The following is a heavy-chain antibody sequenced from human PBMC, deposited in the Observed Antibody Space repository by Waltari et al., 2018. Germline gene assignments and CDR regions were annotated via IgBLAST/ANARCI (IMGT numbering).Heavy chain of an antibody. J-gene: IGHJ4*02. Sequence: VQLQQWGAGLLKPSETLSLTCAVYGGSFSGYYWSWIRQPPGKGLEWVSAISGSGGSTYYADSVKGRFTSSRDNSKNTLYLQMNSLRAEDTAVYYCAKVDGYGGVIDYWGQGTLVTVSS. CDR1: GGSFSGYY. CDR3: AKVDGYGGVIDY. V-gene: IGHV3-23*01. CDR2: ISGSGGST. D-gene: IGHD5-12*01.